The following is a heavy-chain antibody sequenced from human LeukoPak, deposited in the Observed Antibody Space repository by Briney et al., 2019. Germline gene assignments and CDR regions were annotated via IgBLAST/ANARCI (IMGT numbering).Heavy chain of an antibody. V-gene: IGHV3-53*01. D-gene: IGHD1-26*01. CDR2: ISNGGDT. Sequence: SGGSLRLSCAASGFTVRDNYMSWVCQAPGKGLESVSVISNGGDTYYADSVKGRFTISRDISKNTLYLQMNSLRAEDTAVYFCAADKTTGGYYEFDYWGQGALVTVSS. CDR1: GFTVRDNY. J-gene: IGHJ4*02. CDR3: AADKTTGGYYEFDY.